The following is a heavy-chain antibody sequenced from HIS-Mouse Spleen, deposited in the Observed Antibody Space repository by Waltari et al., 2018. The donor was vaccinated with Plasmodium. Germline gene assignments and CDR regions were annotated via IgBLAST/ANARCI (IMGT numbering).Heavy chain of an antibody. CDR3: ARIHFNSDYFDY. J-gene: IGHJ4*02. CDR2: INHSGST. CDR1: GGSFSGYY. D-gene: IGHD3-9*01. V-gene: IGHV4-34*01. Sequence: QVQLQQWGAGLLKPSATLSLTCAVYGGSFSGYYWSWIRQPPGKGLEWIGEINHSGSTNYNPSLKSRVTISVDTSKNQFSLKLSSVTAADTAVYYCARIHFNSDYFDYWGQGTLVTVSS.